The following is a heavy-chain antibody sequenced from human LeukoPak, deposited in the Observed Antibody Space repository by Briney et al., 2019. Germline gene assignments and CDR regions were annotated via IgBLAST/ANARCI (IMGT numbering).Heavy chain of an antibody. V-gene: IGHV1-8*03. J-gene: IGHJ4*02. Sequence: GASVTLSCKASGYTFTNYYINWVRQATGQGLEWMGWMNPNNGDSSTAQKLQVRVTITRASSISTSYMELRMLSSDDPAVYFCSRTTSFTASGYAYGGQGTLVTVSS. CDR2: MNPNNGDS. D-gene: IGHD2-2*01. CDR1: GYTFTNYY. CDR3: SRTTSFTASGYAY.